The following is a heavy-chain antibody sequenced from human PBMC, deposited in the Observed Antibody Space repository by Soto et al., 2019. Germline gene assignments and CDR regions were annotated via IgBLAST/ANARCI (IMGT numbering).Heavy chain of an antibody. D-gene: IGHD6-13*01. Sequence: PGGSLRLSCAASGFTVSSNYMSWVRQAPGKGLEWVSSIYSGGSTYYADAVKGRFTISRDNSKNTLHLQMSSLRAEDTAIYYCVRGYSWQQLFSSWGQGTLVTVSS. J-gene: IGHJ4*02. CDR3: VRGYSWQQLFSS. CDR2: IYSGGST. CDR1: GFTVSSNY. V-gene: IGHV3-53*01.